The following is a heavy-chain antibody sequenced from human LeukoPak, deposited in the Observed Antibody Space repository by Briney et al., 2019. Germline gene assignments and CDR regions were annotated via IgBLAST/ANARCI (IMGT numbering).Heavy chain of an antibody. V-gene: IGHV1-69*04. Sequence: GASVKVSCKASGGTFSSYAISWVRQAPGQGLEWMGRIIPILGIANYAQKFQGRVTITADKSTSTAYMELSSLRSEDTAVYYCARDPGRYDSSSYNWFDPWGQGTLVTVSS. CDR2: IIPILGIA. D-gene: IGHD3-22*01. CDR3: ARDPGRYDSSSYNWFDP. J-gene: IGHJ5*02. CDR1: GGTFSSYA.